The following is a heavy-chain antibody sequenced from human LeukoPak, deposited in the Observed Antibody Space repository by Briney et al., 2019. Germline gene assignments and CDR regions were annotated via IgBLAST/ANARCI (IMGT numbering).Heavy chain of an antibody. D-gene: IGHD1-26*01. CDR2: ISNDGTNK. CDR1: GFPFNNYA. V-gene: IGHV3-30-3*01. Sequence: PGGSLRLSCAASGFPFNNYAMHWVRQAPGKGLEWVAVISNDGTNKYYTDSVKGRFTISRDNAKNSLYLQMNSLRAEDTAVYYCARLVGATTESGYWGQGTLVTVSS. J-gene: IGHJ4*02. CDR3: ARLVGATTESGY.